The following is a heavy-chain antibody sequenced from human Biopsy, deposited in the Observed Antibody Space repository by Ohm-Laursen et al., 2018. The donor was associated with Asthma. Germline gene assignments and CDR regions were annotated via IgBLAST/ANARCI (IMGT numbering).Heavy chain of an antibody. D-gene: IGHD2-2*01. Sequence: SSVKVSYKSLGGTFNTYVIGWVRQAPGQGLEWMGGINSVFGTTTYPQKFQDRVTITADDSTSTVYTELSSLRSEDTAVYYCARKAGSCISRTCYSLDFWGQGTLVTVSS. CDR1: GGTFNTYV. CDR2: INSVFGTT. V-gene: IGHV1-69*01. J-gene: IGHJ4*02. CDR3: ARKAGSCISRTCYSLDF.